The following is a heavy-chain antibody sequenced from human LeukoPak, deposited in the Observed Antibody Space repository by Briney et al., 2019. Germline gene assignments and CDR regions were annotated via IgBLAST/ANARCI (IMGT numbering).Heavy chain of an antibody. CDR2: ISAYNGNT. CDR3: ATHRGYCSSTSCQNELELDY. J-gene: IGHJ4*02. D-gene: IGHD2-2*03. V-gene: IGHV1-18*01. Sequence: ASVKVSCTVSGYTLTELSMHWVRQAPGQGLEWMGWISAYNGNTNYAQKLQGRVTMTTDTSTSTAYMELRSLRSDDTAVYYCATHRGYCSSTSCQNELELDYWGQGTLVTVSS. CDR1: GYTLTELS.